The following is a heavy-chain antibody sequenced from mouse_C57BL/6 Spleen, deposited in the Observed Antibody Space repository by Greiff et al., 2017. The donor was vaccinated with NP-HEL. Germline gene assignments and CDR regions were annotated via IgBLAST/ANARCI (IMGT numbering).Heavy chain of an antibody. CDR3: ARGIYYGSNFDY. CDR2: INPNNGGT. CDR1: GYTFTDYY. V-gene: IGHV1-26*01. D-gene: IGHD1-1*01. Sequence: EVQLQQSGPELVKPGASVKISRKASGYTFTDYYMNWVKQSHGKSLEWIGDINPNNGGTSYNQKFKGKATLTVDKSSSTAYMELRSLTSEDSAVYYCARGIYYGSNFDYWGQGTTLTVSS. J-gene: IGHJ2*01.